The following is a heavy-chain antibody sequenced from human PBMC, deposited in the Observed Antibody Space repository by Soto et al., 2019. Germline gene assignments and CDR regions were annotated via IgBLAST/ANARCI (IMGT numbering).Heavy chain of an antibody. CDR3: AREQKTYYYDSSGYYYWFDY. V-gene: IGHV3-21*01. D-gene: IGHD3-22*01. CDR1: GFTFSSYS. J-gene: IGHJ4*02. CDR2: ISSSSSYI. Sequence: PVGSLRLSCAASGFTFSSYSMNWVRQAPGKGLEWVSSISSSSSYIYYADSVKGRFTISRDNAKNSLYLQMNSLRAEDTAVYYCAREQKTYYYDSSGYYYWFDYWGQGTLVTVSS.